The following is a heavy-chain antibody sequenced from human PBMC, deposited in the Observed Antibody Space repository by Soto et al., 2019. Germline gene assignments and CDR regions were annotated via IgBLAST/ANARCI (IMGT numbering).Heavy chain of an antibody. D-gene: IGHD3-3*01. V-gene: IGHV3-23*01. CDR2: ISGSGGST. CDR1: GFTFSSYA. J-gene: IGHJ4*02. CDR3: AKRWGNRFLEPRDYFDY. Sequence: LRLSCAASGFTFSSYAMSWVRQAPGKGLEWVSSISGSGGSTYHADSVKGRFTISRDNSKNTLYLQMNSLRVEDTAVYYCAKRWGNRFLEPRDYFDYWGQGTLVTVSS.